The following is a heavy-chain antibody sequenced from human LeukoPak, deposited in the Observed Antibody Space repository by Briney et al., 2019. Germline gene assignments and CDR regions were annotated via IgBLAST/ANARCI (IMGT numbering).Heavy chain of an antibody. V-gene: IGHV4-30-2*01. D-gene: IGHD5-18*01. CDR1: GGSISSGGYS. CDR2: IYHSGST. Sequence: SETLSLTCAVSGGSISSGGYSWSWIRQPPGKGLEWIGYIYHSGSTYYNPSLKSRVTISVDRSKNQSSLKLSSVTAADTAVYYCASVVDTAMAPYFDYWGQGTLVTVSS. J-gene: IGHJ4*02. CDR3: ASVVDTAMAPYFDY.